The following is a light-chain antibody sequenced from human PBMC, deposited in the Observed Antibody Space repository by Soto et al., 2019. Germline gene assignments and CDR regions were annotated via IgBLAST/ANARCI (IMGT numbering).Light chain of an antibody. CDR3: CSYAGSSTHVV. J-gene: IGLJ2*01. CDR2: EGS. Sequence: QSALTQPASGSGSPGQSITISCTGTSSDVGSYNLVSWYQQHPSKAPKLMIYEGSKRPSGVSNRFSGSKSGNTASLTISGLQAEDQADYYCCSYAGSSTHVVFGGGTKLTVL. CDR1: SSDVGSYNL. V-gene: IGLV2-23*01.